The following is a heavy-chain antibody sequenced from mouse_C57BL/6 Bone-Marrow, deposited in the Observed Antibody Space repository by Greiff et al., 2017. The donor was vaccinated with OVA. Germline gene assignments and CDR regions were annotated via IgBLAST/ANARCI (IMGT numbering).Heavy chain of an antibody. D-gene: IGHD3-3*01. CDR3: ARSLGYYYAMDY. CDR2: IHPNSGST. V-gene: IGHV1-64*01. J-gene: IGHJ4*01. Sequence: QVQLKQPGAELVKPGASVKLSCKASGYTFTSYWMHWVKQRPGQGLEWIGMIHPNSGSTNYNEKFKSKATLTVDKSSSTAYMQLSSLTSEDSAVYYCARSLGYYYAMDYWGQGTSVTVSS. CDR1: GYTFTSYW.